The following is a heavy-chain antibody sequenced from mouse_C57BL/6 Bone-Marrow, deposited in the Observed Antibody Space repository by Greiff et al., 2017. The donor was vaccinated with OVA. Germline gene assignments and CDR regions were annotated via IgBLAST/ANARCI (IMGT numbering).Heavy chain of an antibody. Sequence: EVQGVESGGGLVQPGGSLKLSCAASGFTFSDYGMAWVRQAPRKGPEWVAFISNLAYSIYYADTVTGRFTISRENAKNTLYLEMSSLRSEDTARYYCAREGYYGSSYYWYFDVWGTGTTVTVSS. CDR1: GFTFSDYG. CDR3: AREGYYGSSYYWYFDV. V-gene: IGHV5-15*01. D-gene: IGHD1-1*01. CDR2: ISNLAYSI. J-gene: IGHJ1*03.